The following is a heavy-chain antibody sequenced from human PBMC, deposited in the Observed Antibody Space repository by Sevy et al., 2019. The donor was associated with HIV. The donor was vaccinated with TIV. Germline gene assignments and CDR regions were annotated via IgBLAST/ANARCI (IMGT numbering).Heavy chain of an antibody. V-gene: IGHV3-33*01. Sequence: GGSLRLSCVASGFTFSTYGMHWVRQAPGKGLEWVAVFWYDGSNKEYVDSVKGRFTISRDNSKDTLYLQMNSLRAEDTAVYYCARENIAVAGIGYYFDHWGQGTLVTVSS. J-gene: IGHJ4*02. D-gene: IGHD6-19*01. CDR3: ARENIAVAGIGYYFDH. CDR2: FWYDGSNK. CDR1: GFTFSTYG.